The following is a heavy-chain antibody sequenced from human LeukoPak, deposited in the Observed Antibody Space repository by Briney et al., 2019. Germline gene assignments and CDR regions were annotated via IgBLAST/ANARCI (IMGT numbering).Heavy chain of an antibody. V-gene: IGHV3-23*01. CDR1: GFTFSSYA. Sequence: PGGSLRLSCIASGFTFSSYAMTWVGQAPGKRLEWVSVISGSGGTTYSADSVKGRFTISRDNSKNTLYLQMNSLRAEDTATYYCARVIFNVWELYGLGDYWGQGTLVTVSS. D-gene: IGHD1-26*01. J-gene: IGHJ4*02. CDR2: ISGSGGTT. CDR3: ARVIFNVWELYGLGDY.